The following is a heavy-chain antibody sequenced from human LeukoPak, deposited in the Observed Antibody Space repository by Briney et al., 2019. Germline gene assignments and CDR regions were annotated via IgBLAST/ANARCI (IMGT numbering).Heavy chain of an antibody. V-gene: IGHV5-51*01. CDR1: GYTFATYW. D-gene: IGHD6-13*01. CDR3: ARHKRQQQLLFDP. CDR2: IFPRDSDT. Sequence: HGESLKISCQGSGYTFATYWIAWVRQMPGKGLEWMGSIFPRDSDTRYSPSFQGQVTFSGDRSISTAHLQWSSLRASDTAMYYCARHKRQQQLLFDPWGQGTLVTVSS. J-gene: IGHJ5*02.